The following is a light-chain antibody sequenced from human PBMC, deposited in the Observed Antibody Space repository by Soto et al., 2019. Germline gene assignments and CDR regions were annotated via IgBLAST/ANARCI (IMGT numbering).Light chain of an antibody. V-gene: IGKV1-5*01. Sequence: DIQMTQSPSTLSASVGDRVTITCRASQTISSSLVWYQFKPGKAPKLLIFDATTLQTGVPSRFSGSGFGTEFTLTITGLQHDDFATYYCQQHNDYTPVTFGQGTKLEIK. J-gene: IGKJ2*01. CDR3: QQHNDYTPVT. CDR2: DAT. CDR1: QTISSS.